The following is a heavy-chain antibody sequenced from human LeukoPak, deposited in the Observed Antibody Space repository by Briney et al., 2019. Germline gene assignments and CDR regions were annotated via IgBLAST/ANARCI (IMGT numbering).Heavy chain of an antibody. D-gene: IGHD3-22*01. CDR1: GGSISSSSYY. CDR3: ARETPYYYDSSGYYPFDY. CDR2: IYTSGST. Sequence: SETLSLTCTVSGGSISSSSYYWGWIRQPPGKGLEWIGRIYTSGSTNYNPSLKSRVTMSVDTSKNQFSLKLSSVTAADTAVYYCARETPYYYDSSGYYPFDYWGQGTLVTVSS. V-gene: IGHV4-39*07. J-gene: IGHJ4*02.